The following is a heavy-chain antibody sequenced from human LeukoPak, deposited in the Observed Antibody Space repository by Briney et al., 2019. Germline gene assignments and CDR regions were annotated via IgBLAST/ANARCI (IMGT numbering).Heavy chain of an antibody. CDR3: AKCKGYGDYCYGMDV. J-gene: IGHJ6*02. Sequence: PGGSLRLSCAASGFTFSSYAMSWVRQAPGKGLEWVSAISGSGGSTYYADSVKGRFTISRDNSKNTLYLQMNSLRAEDTAVYYCAKCKGYGDYCYGMDVWGQGTTVTVSS. CDR1: GFTFSSYA. D-gene: IGHD4-17*01. CDR2: ISGSGGST. V-gene: IGHV3-23*01.